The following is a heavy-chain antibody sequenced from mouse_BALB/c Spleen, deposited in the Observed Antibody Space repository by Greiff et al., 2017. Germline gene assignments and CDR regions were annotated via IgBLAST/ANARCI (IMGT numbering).Heavy chain of an antibody. V-gene: IGHV1-7*01. CDR2: INPSTGYT. Sequence: VQLQQSGAELAKPGASVKMSCKASGYTFTSYWMHWVKQRPGQGLEWIGYINPSTGYTEYNQKFKDKATLTADKSSSTAYMQLSSLTSEDSAVYYCARGEYALAYWGQGSLVTVSA. J-gene: IGHJ3*01. CDR1: GYTFTSYW. CDR3: ARGEYALAY. D-gene: IGHD2-10*02.